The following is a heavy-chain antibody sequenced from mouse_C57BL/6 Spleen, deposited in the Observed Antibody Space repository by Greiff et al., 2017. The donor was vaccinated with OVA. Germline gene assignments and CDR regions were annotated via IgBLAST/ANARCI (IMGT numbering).Heavy chain of an antibody. V-gene: IGHV1-76*01. CDR1: GYTFTDYY. CDR3: ARGGTTVEYFDV. Sequence: VQLQQSGAELVRPGASVKLSCKASGYTFTDYYINWVKQRPGQGLEWIARIYPGSGNTYYNEKFKGKATLTAEKSSSTAYMQLSSLTSEDSAVYFCARGGTTVEYFDVWGTGTTVTVSS. J-gene: IGHJ1*03. CDR2: IYPGSGNT. D-gene: IGHD1-1*01.